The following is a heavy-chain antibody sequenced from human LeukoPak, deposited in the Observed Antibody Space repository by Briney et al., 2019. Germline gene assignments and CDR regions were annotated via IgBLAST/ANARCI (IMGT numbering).Heavy chain of an antibody. Sequence: SETLSLTCSVSGGSMSSYYWSWIRQSPGKGLEWIGYIYYSGSTNYNPSLKSRVTISVDTSKNQFSLKLSSVTAADTAVYYCARTTEAHSWRTRYYDYYMDVWGKGTTVTVSS. CDR3: ARTTEAHSWRTRYYDYYMDV. D-gene: IGHD6-13*01. V-gene: IGHV4-59*01. CDR1: GGSMSSYY. J-gene: IGHJ6*03. CDR2: IYYSGST.